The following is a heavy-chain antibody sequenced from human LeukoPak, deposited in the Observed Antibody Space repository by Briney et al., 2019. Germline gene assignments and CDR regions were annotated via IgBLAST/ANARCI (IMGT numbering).Heavy chain of an antibody. CDR2: ISYDGSNK. D-gene: IGHD4-17*01. CDR3: ARVGDGDYYNGGEFDC. V-gene: IGHV3-30*03. J-gene: IGHJ4*02. Sequence: PGGSLRLSCAASGFTFSSYGMHWVRQAPGKGLEWVAVISYDGSNKYYADSVKGRFTISRDNSKNTLYLQMNSLRAEDTAVYYCARVGDGDYYNGGEFDCWGQGTLVTVSS. CDR1: GFTFSSYG.